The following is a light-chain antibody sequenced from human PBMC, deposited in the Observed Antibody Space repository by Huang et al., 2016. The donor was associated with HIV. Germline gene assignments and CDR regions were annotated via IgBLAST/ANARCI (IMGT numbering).Light chain of an antibody. J-gene: IGKJ4*01. CDR3: QQYDKWPPGLT. CDR2: DTS. CDR1: QNVRNN. V-gene: IGKV3D-15*01. Sequence: EIKMTQSPATLSVSPGGRVTLSCRASQNVRNNLAWYQQKTGQAPRLLIYDTSTRASGIPARFSGSGSGTEFTLTISGLQSEDFAIYYCQQYDKWPPGLTCGGGTKVEI.